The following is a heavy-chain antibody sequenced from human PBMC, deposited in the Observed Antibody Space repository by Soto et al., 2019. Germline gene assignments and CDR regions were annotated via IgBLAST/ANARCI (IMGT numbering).Heavy chain of an antibody. CDR3: ARTRQRRPVFYVDS. CDR1: GGPFNTFG. Sequence: QVQLMQSGAEVTKPGSSVKVSCKASGGPFNTFGISWVRQAPGQGLEWMGGIIPKYGTTNYARRFQGRVTMTADESTTTAYLELSSLRHDDTAIYYCARTRQRRPVFYVDSWDQGTPISVTS. D-gene: IGHD2-2*01. J-gene: IGHJ4*02. CDR2: IIPKYGTT. V-gene: IGHV1-69*01.